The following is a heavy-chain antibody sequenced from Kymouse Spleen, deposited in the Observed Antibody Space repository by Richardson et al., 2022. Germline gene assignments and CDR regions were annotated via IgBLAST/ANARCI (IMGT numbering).Heavy chain of an antibody. J-gene: IGHJ4*02. CDR1: GFTFSSYG. V-gene: IGHV3-33*01. Sequence: QVQLVESGGGVVQPGRSLRLSCAASGFTFSSYGMHWVRQAPGKGLEWVAVIWYDGSNKYYADSVKGRFTISRDNSKNTLYLQMNSLRAEDTAVYYCARDGAARRRDFDYWGQGTLVTVSS. D-gene: IGHD6-6*01. CDR3: ARDGAARRRDFDY. CDR2: IWYDGSNK.